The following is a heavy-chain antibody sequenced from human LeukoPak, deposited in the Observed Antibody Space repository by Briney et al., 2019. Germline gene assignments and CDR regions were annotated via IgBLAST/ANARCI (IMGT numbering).Heavy chain of an antibody. D-gene: IGHD1-26*01. J-gene: IGHJ4*02. CDR3: VRTDTTSFGYFDH. V-gene: IGHV3-7*01. Sequence: GRSLRLSCAASGFTLSSYATHWVRQAPGKGLVGGANKDQGGSSILYANSVRGRFTNYRDNVQHSLSLQMNSLRAEDTAVFLCVRTDTTSFGYFDHWGRGTLVTASS. CDR2: KDQGGSSI. CDR1: GFTLSSYA.